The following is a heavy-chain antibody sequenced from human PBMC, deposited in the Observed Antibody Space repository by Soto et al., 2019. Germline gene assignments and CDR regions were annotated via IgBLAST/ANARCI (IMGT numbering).Heavy chain of an antibody. Sequence: PGGSLTLSCAASGFIFSIFAMSCVRHAPGKGLEWVSAISGSGGSTYYADSVKGRFTISRDNSKNTLYLQMNSLRAEDTAVYYCAKEKISTSRCNWFDPWGQGTLVTVSS. CDR3: AKEKISTSRCNWFDP. V-gene: IGHV3-23*01. CDR2: ISGSGGST. CDR1: GFIFSIFA. D-gene: IGHD2-2*01. J-gene: IGHJ5*02.